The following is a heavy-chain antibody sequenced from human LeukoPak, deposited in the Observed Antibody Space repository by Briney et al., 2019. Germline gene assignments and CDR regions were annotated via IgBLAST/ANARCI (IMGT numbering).Heavy chain of an antibody. J-gene: IGHJ3*02. Sequence: GGSLRLSCAAYGFTVSSNYMSWVRQAPGKGLEWVSVIYSGGSTYYADSVKGRFTISRDNSKNTLYLQMNSLRAEDTAVYYCARSVEVDAFDIWGQGTMVTVSS. CDR3: ARSVEVDAFDI. D-gene: IGHD5/OR15-5a*01. CDR2: IYSGGST. CDR1: GFTVSSNY. V-gene: IGHV3-53*01.